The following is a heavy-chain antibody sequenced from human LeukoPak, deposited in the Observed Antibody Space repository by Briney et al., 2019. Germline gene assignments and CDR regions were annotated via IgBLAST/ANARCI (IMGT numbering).Heavy chain of an antibody. CDR1: GFTVSNNY. CDR3: ARAVGP. V-gene: IGHV3-53*01. CDR2: IYSNGRT. Sequence: PGGSLRLSCAASGFTVSNNYMRWGRQAPGKGLEWVSLIYSNGRTEYTVPVKGRFSISRDNSQNTMYLQMNRLRAEDTAMYYCARAVGPWGKGTLVTVSS. D-gene: IGHD2-15*01. J-gene: IGHJ5*02.